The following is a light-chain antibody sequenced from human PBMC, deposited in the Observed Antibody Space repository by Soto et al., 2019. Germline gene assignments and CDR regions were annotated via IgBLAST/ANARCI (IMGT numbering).Light chain of an antibody. J-gene: IGLJ1*01. CDR3: ATWDDSLNGPV. Sequence: QSALTQPPSASGTPGQGVTISCSGSSSNIGSNTVSWYQQLPGTAPKLLIYSNNQRPSGVPDRFSGSKSGTSASLAISGLQSEDEADYDCATWDDSLNGPVFGTGTKLTVL. V-gene: IGLV1-44*01. CDR2: SNN. CDR1: SSNIGSNT.